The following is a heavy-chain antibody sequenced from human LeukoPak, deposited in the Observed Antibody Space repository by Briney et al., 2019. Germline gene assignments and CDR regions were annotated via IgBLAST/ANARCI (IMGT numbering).Heavy chain of an antibody. CDR3: AKDSAKKYDDY. CDR1: GFTFSNYA. J-gene: IGHJ4*02. D-gene: IGHD2/OR15-2a*01. Sequence: PGGSLRLSCAASGFTFSNYAMSWVRQAPGKGLEWVSGISGSDGTTYYADSVKGRFTISRDNSKNTLYLQTNGLRAEDTAVYYCAKDSAKKYDDYWGQGTLVTVSS. V-gene: IGHV3-23*01. CDR2: ISGSDGTT.